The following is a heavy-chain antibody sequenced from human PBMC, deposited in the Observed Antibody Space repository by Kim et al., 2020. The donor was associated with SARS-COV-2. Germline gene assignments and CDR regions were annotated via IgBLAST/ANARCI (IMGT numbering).Heavy chain of an antibody. Sequence: GGSLRLSCAASGLTFSDSYMAWIRQAPGKGLEWLSYISDTGRERYYANSVRGRFSMSRDNNKKSFYLQMGRLRAEDTAMYFCATFRDGPEFWGQGTLVTVSS. V-gene: IGHV3-11*01. CDR3: ATFRDGPEF. D-gene: IGHD2-2*01. J-gene: IGHJ4*02. CDR2: ISDTGRER. CDR1: GLTFSDSY.